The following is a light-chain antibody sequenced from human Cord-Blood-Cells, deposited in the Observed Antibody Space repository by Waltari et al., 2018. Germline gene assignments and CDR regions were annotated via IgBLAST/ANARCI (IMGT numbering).Light chain of an antibody. CDR1: QSISSY. J-gene: IGKJ5*01. CDR3: QQSYSTPPIT. Sequence: DIQMTQPPSSLSASVGDRVTITCRASQSISSYLNWYQQKPGKAPKLLIYAASSLQRGVPSRFSGSGAGTDFTLTISSLQPEDFATYYCQQSYSTPPITFGQGTRLEIK. CDR2: AAS. V-gene: IGKV1-39*01.